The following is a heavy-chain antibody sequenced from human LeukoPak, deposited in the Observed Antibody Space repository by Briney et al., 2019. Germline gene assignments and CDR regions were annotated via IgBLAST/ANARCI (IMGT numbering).Heavy chain of an antibody. Sequence: GGSLRLSCAASGFTFSSYSMNWVRQAPGKGLEWVSSISSSSSYIYYADSVKGRFTISRDNAKNSLYLQMNSLRAEDTAVYYCARPYYDSSGYYWDAFDIWGQGTMVTVSS. D-gene: IGHD3-22*01. CDR2: ISSSSSYI. J-gene: IGHJ3*02. CDR1: GFTFSSYS. CDR3: ARPYYDSSGYYWDAFDI. V-gene: IGHV3-21*01.